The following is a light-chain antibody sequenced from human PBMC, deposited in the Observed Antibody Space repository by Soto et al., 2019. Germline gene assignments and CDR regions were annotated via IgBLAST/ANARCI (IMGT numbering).Light chain of an antibody. CDR2: DAS. Sequence: EIVLTQSPATLSLSPGERATLSCRASQSVSSYLAWYQQKPGQAPRLLIYDASNRATGIPVRFSGSGSGTDFTLTISSLEPEDFAVYYCQQRSNWPRRTFGGGTKVEIK. CDR3: QQRSNWPRRT. J-gene: IGKJ4*01. CDR1: QSVSSY. V-gene: IGKV3-11*01.